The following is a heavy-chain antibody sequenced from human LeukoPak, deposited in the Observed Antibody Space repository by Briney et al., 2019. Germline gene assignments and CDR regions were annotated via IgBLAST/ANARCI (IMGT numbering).Heavy chain of an antibody. CDR1: GDSISSYY. CDR2: IYYSGST. Sequence: SETLSLTCTVSGDSISSYYWSWIRQPPGKGLEWIGYIYYSGSTNYNPSLKSRVTISVDTSKKQFSLKLSSVTAADTAVYYCASLRATRPFDYWGQGTLVTVSS. V-gene: IGHV4-59*01. J-gene: IGHJ4*02. CDR3: ASLRATRPFDY. D-gene: IGHD1-26*01.